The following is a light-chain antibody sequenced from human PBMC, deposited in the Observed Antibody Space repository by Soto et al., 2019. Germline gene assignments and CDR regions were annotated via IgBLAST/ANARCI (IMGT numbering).Light chain of an antibody. J-gene: IGKJ1*01. CDR2: KAS. Sequence: DMVMTQSPLSLPVTPGEPASISCRSSQSLLHSNGYNYLHWYLQKPGKAPKLLIYKASSLESGVPSRFSGSGSETDFTLIISSLQPEDFATYSCQQSYSTTWTFGQGTKVDIK. CDR3: QQSYSTTWT. V-gene: IGKV2-28*01. CDR1: QSLLHSNGYNY.